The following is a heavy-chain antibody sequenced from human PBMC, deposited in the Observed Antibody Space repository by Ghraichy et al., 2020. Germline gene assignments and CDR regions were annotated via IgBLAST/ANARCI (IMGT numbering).Heavy chain of an antibody. J-gene: IGHJ6*02. Sequence: ASVKVSCKASGYTFTSYGISWVRQAPGQGLEWMGWISAYNGNTNYAQKLQGRVTMTTDTSTSTAYMELRSLRSDDTALYYCARGTQGDVGSYYGMDVWGQGTTVTVS. CDR2: ISAYNGNT. D-gene: IGHD1-14*01. CDR1: GYTFTSYG. V-gene: IGHV1-18*01. CDR3: ARGTQGDVGSYYGMDV.